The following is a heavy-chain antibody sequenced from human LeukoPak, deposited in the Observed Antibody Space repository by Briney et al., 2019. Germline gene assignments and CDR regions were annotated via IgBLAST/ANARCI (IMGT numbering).Heavy chain of an antibody. CDR3: ARDLRASGYYYGMDV. Sequence: GGSLRLSCAASGFTVSTNYMSWVRQAPGKGLEWVSIIYTSGTTYYADSVKGRFTISTDSSKHTLYLQINSLRAEDTALYYCARDLRASGYYYGMDVWGQGTTVTVSS. CDR1: GFTVSTNY. J-gene: IGHJ6*02. CDR2: IYTSGTT. V-gene: IGHV3-66*01. D-gene: IGHD6-6*01.